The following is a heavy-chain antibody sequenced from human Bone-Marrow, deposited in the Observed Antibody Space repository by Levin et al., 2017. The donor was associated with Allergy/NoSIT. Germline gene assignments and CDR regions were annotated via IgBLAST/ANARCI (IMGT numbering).Heavy chain of an antibody. J-gene: IGHJ5*02. CDR3: AREVAAAGTLIDL. CDR2: MYYTGST. V-gene: IGHV4-31*03. D-gene: IGHD6-13*01. Sequence: SETLSLTCTVSGGSISSGGYYWTWIRQRPGKGLEWIGYMYYTGSTYYTPSLKSRVTMSVDTSKNQFSLKLSSVTAADTAVYYCAREVAAAGTLIDLWGQGTLVAVSS. CDR1: GGSISSGGYY.